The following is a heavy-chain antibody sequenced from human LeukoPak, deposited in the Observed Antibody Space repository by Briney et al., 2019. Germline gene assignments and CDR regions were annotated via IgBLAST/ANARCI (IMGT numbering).Heavy chain of an antibody. Sequence: PGGSLRLSCAASGFTLSSYSMSWVRQAPGKGLEWVSSISSSSSYIYYADSVKGRFTISRDNAKNSLYLQMNSLRAEDTAVYYCAREGGGMVRGVVNYWGQGTLVTVSS. J-gene: IGHJ4*02. CDR2: ISSSSSYI. D-gene: IGHD3-10*01. CDR1: GFTLSSYS. V-gene: IGHV3-21*01. CDR3: AREGGGMVRGVVNY.